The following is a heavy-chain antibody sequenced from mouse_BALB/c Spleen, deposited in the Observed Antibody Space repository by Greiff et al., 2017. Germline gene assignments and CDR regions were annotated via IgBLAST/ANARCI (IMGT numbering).Heavy chain of an antibody. CDR1: GFTFSSYG. CDR2: ISSGGSYT. V-gene: IGHV5-6*01. CDR3: ARDDYEDAY. D-gene: IGHD2-4*01. Sequence: EVKLMESGGDLVKPGGSLKLSCAASGFTFSSYGMSWVRQTPDKRLEWVATISSGGSYTYYPDSVKGRFTISRDNAKNTLYLQMSSLKSEDTAMYYCARDDYEDAYWGQGTLVTVSA. J-gene: IGHJ3*01.